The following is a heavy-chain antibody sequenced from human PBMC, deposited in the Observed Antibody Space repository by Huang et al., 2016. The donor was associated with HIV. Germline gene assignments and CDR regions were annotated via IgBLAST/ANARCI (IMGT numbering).Heavy chain of an antibody. Sequence: VAVISYDGSNKYSADSVKGRFTISRDNSKKTVCLQMNRLRAEDTAVYYWARDLGVYEGFDIWGQGTMVTVSS. D-gene: IGHD1-26*01. CDR3: ARDLGVYEGFDI. CDR2: ISYDGSNK. J-gene: IGHJ3*02. V-gene: IGHV3-30-3*01.